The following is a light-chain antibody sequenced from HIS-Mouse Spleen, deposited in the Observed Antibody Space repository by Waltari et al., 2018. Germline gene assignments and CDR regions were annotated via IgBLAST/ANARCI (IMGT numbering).Light chain of an antibody. CDR3: SSYTSSSTV. CDR2: EGS. J-gene: IGLJ2*01. CDR1: SSDVGRYNL. Sequence: QSALTQPASVSGSPGQSITISCTGPSSDVGRYNLVSWYQQHPGKAPKLMIYEGSKRPSGVSNRFSGSKSGNTASLTISGLQAEDEADYYCSSYTSSSTVFGGGTKLTVL. V-gene: IGLV2-14*02.